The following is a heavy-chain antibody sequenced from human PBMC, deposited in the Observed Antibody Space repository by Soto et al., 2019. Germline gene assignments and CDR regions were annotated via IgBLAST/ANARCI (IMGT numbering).Heavy chain of an antibody. CDR1: GLTLSRHG. D-gene: IGHD4-17*01. CDR2: ISSTTNSI. V-gene: IGHV3-48*01. J-gene: IGHJ4*02. Sequence: EVPLVESGGGLVQPGESLRLSCVASGLTLSRHGMNWVRQAPGKGLEWVSYISSTTNSIHYADSVKGRFTVSRDNAENSVYLQMNSLRVEDTAVYYCARDVYGDYALDSWGQGTLVTVTS. CDR3: ARDVYGDYALDS.